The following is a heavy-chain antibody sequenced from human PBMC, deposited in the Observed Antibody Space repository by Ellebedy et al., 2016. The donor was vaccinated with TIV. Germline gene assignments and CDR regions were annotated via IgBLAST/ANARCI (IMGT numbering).Heavy chain of an antibody. CDR3: AVLTTQPPKATY. J-gene: IGHJ4*02. D-gene: IGHD4-17*01. Sequence: SQTLSLTCGVYGGSFSGYYWSWIRQPPGKGLEWIGEIYHGGSISYNPSLKSRVAISADTSKNQFSRTLSSVTAADTARDYCAVLTTQPPKATYWGQGTLVTVSS. CDR2: IYHGGSI. V-gene: IGHV4-34*01. CDR1: GGSFSGYY.